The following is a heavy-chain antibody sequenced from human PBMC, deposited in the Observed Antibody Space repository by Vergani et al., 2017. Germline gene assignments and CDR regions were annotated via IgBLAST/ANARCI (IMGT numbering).Heavy chain of an antibody. CDR1: GCSISSGDYY. Sequence: QVQLQESGPGLVKPSQTLSLTCTVSGCSISSGDYYWSWIRQPPGKGLEWIGYIYYSGSTYYNPSRKSRVTISVDTSKNQFSLKLSSVTAADTAVYYCARVGSFRRGPDYWGQGTLVTVSS. V-gene: IGHV4-30-4*01. J-gene: IGHJ4*02. CDR2: IYYSGST. CDR3: ARVGSFRRGPDY. D-gene: IGHD3-10*01.